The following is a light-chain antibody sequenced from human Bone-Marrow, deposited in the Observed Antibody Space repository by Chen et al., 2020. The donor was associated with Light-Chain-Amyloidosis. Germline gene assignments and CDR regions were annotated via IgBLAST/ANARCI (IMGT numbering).Light chain of an antibody. V-gene: IGKV3-20*01. CDR3: QQYGTSPLT. CDR1: QTISSNY. J-gene: IGKJ4*01. Sequence: EIVLMQSPGTLSLSPGEGANLSCRASQTISSNYLTWYQQKFGQAPRLLSYGSSSRATGIPDRFTGSGSGTDFTLTINRLEPEDFAMYYCQQYGTSPLTFGGGTKVEIK. CDR2: GSS.